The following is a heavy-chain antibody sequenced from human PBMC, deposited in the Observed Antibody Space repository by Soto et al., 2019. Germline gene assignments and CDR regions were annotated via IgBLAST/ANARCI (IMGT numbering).Heavy chain of an antibody. CDR1: GDSVSSNSAA. CDR2: TYYRSKWYN. CDR3: ARGGAAAGRGPYYFDY. Sequence: SQTLSLTCAISGDSVSSNSAAWNWIRQSPSRGLEWLGRTYYRSKWYNDYAVSVKSRITINPDTSKNQFSLQLNSVTPEDTAVYYCARGGAAAGRGPYYFDYWGQGTLVTVS. J-gene: IGHJ4*02. V-gene: IGHV6-1*01. D-gene: IGHD6-13*01.